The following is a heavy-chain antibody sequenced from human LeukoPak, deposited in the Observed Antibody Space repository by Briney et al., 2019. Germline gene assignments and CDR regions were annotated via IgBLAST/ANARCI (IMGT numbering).Heavy chain of an antibody. CDR1: GYTFTGYY. CDR3: ARDVDFWSGYYTGRFDY. CDR2: VNPSGGNT. J-gene: IGHJ4*02. V-gene: IGHV1-46*01. D-gene: IGHD3-3*01. Sequence: ASVKVSCKASGYTFTGYYMHWVRQAPGQGLEWMGIVNPSGGNTIYAQKFQGRVTMTRDTSTSTFYMELSSLRSEDTAFYYCARDVDFWSGYYTGRFDYWGQGTLVTVSS.